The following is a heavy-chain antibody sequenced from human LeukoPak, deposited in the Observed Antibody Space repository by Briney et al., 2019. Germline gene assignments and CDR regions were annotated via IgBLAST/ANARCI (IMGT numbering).Heavy chain of an antibody. CDR3: ARVLSGGSCIFDY. J-gene: IGHJ4*02. CDR1: GLILKRYW. Sequence: GGSLRLSCGASGLILKRYWMSWVRQAPGKGPEWVANIKENGSEEYYVDSVKGRFTISRDNAKNSLYLQMNSLRAEDTAVYYCARVLSGGSCIFDYWGQGTPVTVSS. CDR2: IKENGSEE. V-gene: IGHV3-7*03. D-gene: IGHD2-15*01.